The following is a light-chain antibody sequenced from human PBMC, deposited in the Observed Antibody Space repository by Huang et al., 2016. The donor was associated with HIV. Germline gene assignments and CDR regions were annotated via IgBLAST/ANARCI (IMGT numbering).Light chain of an antibody. Sequence: AIRMTQSPSSLTASTGDRVNITCRASQDINNFLAWYQQKPGKAPNLLIYAASILETGVPSRLSGSGSGTEFNLSISCLQSEDFATYYCQQYYSYRTFGQGTQVEIK. CDR1: QDINNF. J-gene: IGKJ1*01. CDR3: QQYYSYRT. CDR2: AAS. V-gene: IGKV1-8*01.